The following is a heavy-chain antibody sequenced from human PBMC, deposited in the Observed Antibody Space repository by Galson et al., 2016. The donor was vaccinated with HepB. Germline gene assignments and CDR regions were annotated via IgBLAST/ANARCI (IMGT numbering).Heavy chain of an antibody. D-gene: IGHD7-27*01. Sequence: SLRLSCAASGFTFSDYSMIWVRQALGKGLEWVSYIRGNSGLIHYPDSGKGRFTISRDNSKNSLYLQMNSLRVKDTAVYYCARGRVNWDNWVDPWGQGALVTVSS. CDR1: GFTFSDYS. CDR2: IRGNSGLI. J-gene: IGHJ5*02. V-gene: IGHV3-48*01. CDR3: ARGRVNWDNWVDP.